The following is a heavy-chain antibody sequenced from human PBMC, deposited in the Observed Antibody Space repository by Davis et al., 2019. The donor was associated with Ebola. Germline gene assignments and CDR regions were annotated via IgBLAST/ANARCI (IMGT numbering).Heavy chain of an antibody. V-gene: IGHV4-59*08. CDR2: THYSGTT. CDR3: AGHFSGGATFHFDY. CDR1: GAFISSYY. J-gene: IGHJ4*02. Sequence: PSETLSLTCTVSGAFISSYYWSWVRQPPGKGLEWIGYTHYSGTTNYNPSLKSRVTISVDTSKNQSSLKLSSVTAADTAVYYCAGHFSGGATFHFDYWGQGTLVTVSS. D-gene: IGHD1-26*01.